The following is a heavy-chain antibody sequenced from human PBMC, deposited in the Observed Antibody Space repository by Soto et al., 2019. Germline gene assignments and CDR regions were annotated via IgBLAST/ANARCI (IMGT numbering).Heavy chain of an antibody. J-gene: IGHJ3*02. CDR2: IYYSGST. V-gene: IGHV4-39*01. CDR1: GGSISISSYY. Sequence: PSETLSLTCTVSGGSISISSYYWGCIRQPPGKGLEWIGSIYYSGSTYYNPSLKSRVTISVDTSKNQFSLKLSSVTAADTAVYYCARHAQNAFDIWGQGTMVTVS. CDR3: ARHAQNAFDI.